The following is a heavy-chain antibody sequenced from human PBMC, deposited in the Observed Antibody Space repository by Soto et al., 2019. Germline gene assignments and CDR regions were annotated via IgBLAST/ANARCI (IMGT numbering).Heavy chain of an antibody. CDR3: AKRGEYGSDDSSTYFDY. J-gene: IGHJ4*02. Sequence: GGSLRLSCAASGFTFSSSAMSWVRQAPGKGLEWVSAMSSSGGTIYYADSVKGRFTISRDNSKNTLYLQMNSLRAEDTAVYYCAKRGEYGSDDSSTYFDYWGQGTLVTVSS. V-gene: IGHV3-23*01. CDR2: MSSSGGTI. D-gene: IGHD3-10*01. CDR1: GFTFSSSA.